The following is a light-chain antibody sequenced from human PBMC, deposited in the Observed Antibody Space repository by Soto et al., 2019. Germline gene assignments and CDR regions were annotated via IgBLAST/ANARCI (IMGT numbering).Light chain of an antibody. CDR2: EVS. V-gene: IGLV2-14*01. CDR3: GSYTGSIYV. CDR1: SSDVGGYKF. Sequence: QSALTQPASVSGSPGQSITISCTGTSSDVGGYKFVSWYQQHPGKAPKLMIYEVSNRPSGVSSRFSGSKSGNTASLTISGLQAEDEADYHCGSYTGSIYVFGPGTKLTVL. J-gene: IGLJ1*01.